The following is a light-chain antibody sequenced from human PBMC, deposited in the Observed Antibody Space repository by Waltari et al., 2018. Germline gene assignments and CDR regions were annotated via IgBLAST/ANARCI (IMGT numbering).Light chain of an antibody. V-gene: IGLV1-44*01. J-gene: IGLJ3*02. Sequence: QSVLTQPPSASGTPGQRVTISCPGRNSNIGKNAVNWYQQLPEKAPKLLIDTDNQRPWGVPDRLAGSKYGTSASLAISGLQSEDDADYHCATWDDSLNAWVFGGGTKVTVL. CDR2: TDN. CDR3: ATWDDSLNAWV. CDR1: NSNIGKNA.